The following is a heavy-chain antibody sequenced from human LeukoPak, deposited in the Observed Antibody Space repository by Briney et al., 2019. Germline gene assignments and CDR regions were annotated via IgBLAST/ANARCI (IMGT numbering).Heavy chain of an antibody. CDR2: ISYDGSNK. D-gene: IGHD6-19*01. Sequence: GGSLRLSCAASGFTFSSYAMHWVRQAPGKGLEWVAVISYDGSNKYYADSVKGRFTISRDNSKNTLYLQMNSLRAEDTAVYYCARDHKAVDDYYYYYYMDVWGKGTTVTVSS. J-gene: IGHJ6*03. CDR3: ARDHKAVDDYYYYYYMDV. V-gene: IGHV3-30*01. CDR1: GFTFSSYA.